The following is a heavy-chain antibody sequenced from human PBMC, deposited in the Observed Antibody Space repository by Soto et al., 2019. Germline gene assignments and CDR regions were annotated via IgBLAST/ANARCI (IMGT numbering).Heavy chain of an antibody. CDR1: GGAFNGYY. CDR2: INHSGTV. CDR3: ARAGAALVRGSIGGFDY. Sequence: QVHLQQWGAGLLKPSETLSLTCAVNGGAFNGYYWTWIRQSPGKGLQWIGEINHSGTVDYNPSLKSRVTISIDTSKKQFSLTLTSVTAADTAVYYCARAGAALVRGSIGGFDYWGQGTLVTVSS. V-gene: IGHV4-34*01. D-gene: IGHD3-10*01. J-gene: IGHJ4*02.